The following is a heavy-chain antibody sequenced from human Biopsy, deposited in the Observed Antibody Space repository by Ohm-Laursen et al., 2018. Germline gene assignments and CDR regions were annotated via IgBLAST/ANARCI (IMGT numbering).Heavy chain of an antibody. J-gene: IGHJ2*01. CDR1: GGSISGSS. Sequence: GTLSLTCTVSGGSISGSSWSWIRQAPGKGLEWIGYISYSRDTNYNPSLKSRITISVDTSKNQFSLKLTSVTAADTAVYYCAGHAPSYSGSYWRYFDLWGRGTLVTVSS. D-gene: IGHD1-26*01. CDR3: AGHAPSYSGSYWRYFDL. CDR2: ISYSRDT. V-gene: IGHV4-59*08.